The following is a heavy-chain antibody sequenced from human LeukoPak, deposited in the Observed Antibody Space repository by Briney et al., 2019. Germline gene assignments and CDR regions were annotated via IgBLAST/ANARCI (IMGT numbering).Heavy chain of an antibody. V-gene: IGHV3-66*02. CDR2: IYDGGSI. D-gene: IGHD1-14*01. CDR1: GFTVSNNH. CDR3: RPAGTYPEY. Sequence: PGASLRLSCAVSGFTVSNNHIYCVRQAPGKGLEWVSVIYDGGSIYYADSVKGRFTISRDNSKNTVYLQMHSLRVEDTALYYCRPAGTYPEYWGQGTLVTVSS. J-gene: IGHJ4*02.